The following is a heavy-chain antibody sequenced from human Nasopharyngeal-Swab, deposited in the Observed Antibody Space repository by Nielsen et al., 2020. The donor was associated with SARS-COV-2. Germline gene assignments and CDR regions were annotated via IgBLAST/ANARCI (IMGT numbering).Heavy chain of an antibody. CDR1: GFTFSSYW. Sequence: GGSLRLSCAASGFTFSSYWMSWVRRAPGKGLEWVANIKQDGSEKYYVDSVKGRFTISRDNAKNSLYLQMNSLRAEDTAVYYCARDEGIVVVPAADYYYMDVWGKGTTVTVSS. J-gene: IGHJ6*03. V-gene: IGHV3-7*03. CDR2: IKQDGSEK. CDR3: ARDEGIVVVPAADYYYMDV. D-gene: IGHD2-2*01.